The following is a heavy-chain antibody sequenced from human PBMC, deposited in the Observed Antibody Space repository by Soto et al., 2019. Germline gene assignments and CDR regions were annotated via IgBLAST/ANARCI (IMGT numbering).Heavy chain of an antibody. J-gene: IGHJ6*02. V-gene: IGHV4-39*01. CDR2: IYYSGST. CDR3: VGIGSGLPRYYYGMDV. Sequence: LSLTCTVSGGSISSSSYYWGWIRQPPGKGLEWIGSIYYSGSTYYNPSLKSRVTISVDTSKNQFSLKLSSVTAADTAVYYCVGIGSGLPRYYYGMDVCGQGTTVTVSS. D-gene: IGHD3-3*01. CDR1: GGSISSSSYY.